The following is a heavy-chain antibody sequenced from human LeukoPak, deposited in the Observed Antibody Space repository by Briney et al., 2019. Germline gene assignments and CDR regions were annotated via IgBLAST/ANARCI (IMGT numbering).Heavy chain of an antibody. V-gene: IGHV4-59*12. CDR3: ARGYYYDSSGYYYPPNYYFDY. Sequence: SETLSLTCTVSGGSISSYYWSWIRQPPGKGLEWIGYIYYSGSTNYNPSLKSRVTISVDTSKNQFSLKLSSVTAADTAVYYCARGYYYDSSGYYYPPNYYFDYWGQGTLVTVSS. CDR1: GGSISSYY. J-gene: IGHJ4*02. D-gene: IGHD3-22*01. CDR2: IYYSGST.